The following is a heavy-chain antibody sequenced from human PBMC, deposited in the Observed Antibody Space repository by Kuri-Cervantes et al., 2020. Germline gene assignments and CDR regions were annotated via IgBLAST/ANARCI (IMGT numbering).Heavy chain of an antibody. CDR1: GFTFSSYG. D-gene: IGHD2-8*01. Sequence: GGSLRLSCAASGFTFSSYGMHWVRQAPGKGLEWVAVISYDGSNKYYADSVKGRFTISRDNSKNTLYLQMNSLRAEDTAVYYCARVDVWAAPFDYWGQGTLVTVSS. CDR2: ISYDGSNK. V-gene: IGHV3-30*03. J-gene: IGHJ4*02. CDR3: ARVDVWAAPFDY.